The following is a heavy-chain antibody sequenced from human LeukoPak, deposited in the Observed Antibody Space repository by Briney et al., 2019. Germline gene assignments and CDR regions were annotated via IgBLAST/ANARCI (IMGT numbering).Heavy chain of an antibody. V-gene: IGHV4-34*01. Sequence: PSETLSLTCAVYGGSFSGYYWSWIRQPPGKGLEWIGEINHSGSTYYSPSLKSRVTISVDTSKNQFALKLSSVTAADTAVYYCARGRTGYHLLPTKKNYSYYYMDVWGTGTTVTVSS. CDR1: GGSFSGYY. CDR2: INHSGST. J-gene: IGHJ6*03. CDR3: ARGRTGYHLLPTKKNYSYYYMDV. D-gene: IGHD2-2*01.